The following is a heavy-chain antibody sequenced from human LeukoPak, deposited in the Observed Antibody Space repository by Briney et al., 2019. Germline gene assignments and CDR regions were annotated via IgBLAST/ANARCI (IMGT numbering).Heavy chain of an antibody. CDR2: TRNKANSYTT. Sequence: GGSLRLSCAASGFTFSDHYVDWVRQAPGKGLEWVGRTRNKANSYTTEYAASVKGRFTISRDDSKNSLYLQMNSLKTEDTAVYYCARAQIGRFYYYGMDVWGQGTTVTVSS. D-gene: IGHD1-14*01. J-gene: IGHJ6*02. CDR3: ARAQIGRFYYYGMDV. CDR1: GFTFSDHY. V-gene: IGHV3-72*01.